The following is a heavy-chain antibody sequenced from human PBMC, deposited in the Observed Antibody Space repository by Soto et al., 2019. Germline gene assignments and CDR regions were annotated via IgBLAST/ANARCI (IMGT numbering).Heavy chain of an antibody. Sequence: GGSLRLSCAASGFTFSSYAMHWVRQAPGKGLEWVAVISYDGSNKYYADSVKGRFTISRANSKNTLYLQMNSLRAEDTAVYYCARRIAAALDYWGQGTLVTVSS. CDR1: GFTFSSYA. CDR2: ISYDGSNK. V-gene: IGHV3-30-3*01. CDR3: ARRIAAALDY. J-gene: IGHJ4*02. D-gene: IGHD6-13*01.